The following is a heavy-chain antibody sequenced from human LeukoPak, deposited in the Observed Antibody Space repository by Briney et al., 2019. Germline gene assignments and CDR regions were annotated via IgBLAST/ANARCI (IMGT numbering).Heavy chain of an antibody. V-gene: IGHV3-21*01. CDR3: ARARSSGWFLDY. J-gene: IGHJ4*02. Sequence: GGSLRLSCAASGFTFSSYSMNWVRQAPGKGLEWVSSITSSSSCIYYADSVKGRFTISRDNAKNSLYLQMNSLRAEDTAVYYCARARSSGWFLDYWGQGTLVTVSS. CDR1: GFTFSSYS. CDR2: ITSSSSCI. D-gene: IGHD6-19*01.